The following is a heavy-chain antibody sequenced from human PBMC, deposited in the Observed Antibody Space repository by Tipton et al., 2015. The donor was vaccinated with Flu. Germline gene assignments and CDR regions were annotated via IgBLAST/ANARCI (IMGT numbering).Heavy chain of an antibody. CDR2: LYTGGGT. CDR3: AKWYSRHRYYYGPGNYDYYYYGMDV. Sequence: SLRLSCAVSGFTVNSYYMSWVRQAPGKGLEWVSVLYTGGGTTYADSVKGRFTISRDDSKNTLYLQMNSLRAEDTAVYYCAKWYSRHRYYYGPGNYDYYYYGMDVWGQGTTVTVSS. CDR1: GFTVNSYY. D-gene: IGHD3-10*01. V-gene: IGHV3-53*01. J-gene: IGHJ6*02.